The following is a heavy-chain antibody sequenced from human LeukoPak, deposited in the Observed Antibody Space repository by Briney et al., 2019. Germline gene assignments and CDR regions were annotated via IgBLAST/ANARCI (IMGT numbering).Heavy chain of an antibody. CDR1: GFTFSSYG. CDR3: AKDWRSFDY. V-gene: IGHV3-30*18. Sequence: GGSLRLSCAASGFTFSSYGIHWVRQAPGKGLEWVALISYDGSNKYYADSVKGRFTISRDNSKNTMYLLMNSLRAEDTAVYYCAKDWRSFDYWGQGTLVTVSS. CDR2: ISYDGSNK. J-gene: IGHJ4*02.